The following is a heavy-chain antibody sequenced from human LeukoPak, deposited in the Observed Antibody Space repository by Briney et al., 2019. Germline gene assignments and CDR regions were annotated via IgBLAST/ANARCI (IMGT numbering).Heavy chain of an antibody. Sequence: SETLSLTCTVSGGSVSNGSYYWSWIRQPPGKGLEWIGYIYYSGSTNYNPSLKSRVTISVDTSKNQFSLKLSSVTAADTAVYYCARDRRIAVTGTRYYYYGMDVWGKGTTVTVSS. V-gene: IGHV4-61*01. J-gene: IGHJ6*04. CDR1: GGSVSNGSYY. CDR3: ARDRRIAVTGTRYYYYGMDV. CDR2: IYYSGST. D-gene: IGHD6-19*01.